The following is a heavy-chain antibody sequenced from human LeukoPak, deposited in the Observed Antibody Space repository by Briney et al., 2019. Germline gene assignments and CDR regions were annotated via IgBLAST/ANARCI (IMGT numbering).Heavy chain of an antibody. V-gene: IGHV3-30-3*01. CDR2: ISYDGSNK. Sequence: GRSLRLSCAASGFTFSSYAMHWVRQAPGKGLEWVAVISYDGSNKHYADSVKGRFTISRDNSKNTLYLQMNSLRAEDTAVYYCAKGTVGATNVGDYFDYWGQGTLVTVSS. D-gene: IGHD1-26*01. CDR1: GFTFSSYA. CDR3: AKGTVGATNVGDYFDY. J-gene: IGHJ4*02.